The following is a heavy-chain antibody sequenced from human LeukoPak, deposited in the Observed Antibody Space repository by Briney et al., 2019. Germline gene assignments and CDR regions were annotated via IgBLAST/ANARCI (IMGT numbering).Heavy chain of an antibody. CDR2: IYYSGST. D-gene: IGHD2-21*02. CDR1: GGSISSYY. V-gene: IGHV4-59*01. CDR3: AGGGGDQIDY. J-gene: IGHJ4*02. Sequence: PSETLSLTCTVSGGSISSYYWSWIRQPPGKGLEWIGYIYYSGSTNYNPSLKSRVTISVDTSKNQFSLKLSSVTAADTAVYYCAGGGGDQIDYWGQGTLVTVSS.